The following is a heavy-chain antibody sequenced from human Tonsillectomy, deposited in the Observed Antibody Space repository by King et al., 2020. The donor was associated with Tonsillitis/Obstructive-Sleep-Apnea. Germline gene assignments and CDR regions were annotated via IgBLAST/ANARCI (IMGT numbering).Heavy chain of an antibody. V-gene: IGHV4-59*01. J-gene: IGHJ5*02. Sequence: VQLQESGPGLVKPSETLSLTCTVSGGSISSYYWSWIRQPPGKGLEWIGYIYYRGSTSYNPSLQSRVTISVDTSKNQFSLKLRSVTAADTAVYYCAREMPTTPNWFDPWGQGTLVTVSS. CDR3: AREMPTTPNWFDP. CDR2: IYYRGST. CDR1: GGSISSYY. D-gene: IGHD1-1*01.